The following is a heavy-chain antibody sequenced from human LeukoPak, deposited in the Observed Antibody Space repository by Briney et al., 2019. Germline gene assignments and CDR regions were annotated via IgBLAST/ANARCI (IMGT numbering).Heavy chain of an antibody. J-gene: IGHJ4*02. CDR2: INSDGGGA. V-gene: IGHV3-74*01. CDR3: ARESRDTAMATDY. D-gene: IGHD5-18*01. CDR1: GITFGNNW. Sequence: GGSLRLSCAASGITFGNNWMHWVRQGPGKGLVWISRINSDGGGAIYADSVKGRFTVSRDNAKNTLYLQMNSLRAEDTAVYYCARESRDTAMATDYWGQGTLVTVSS.